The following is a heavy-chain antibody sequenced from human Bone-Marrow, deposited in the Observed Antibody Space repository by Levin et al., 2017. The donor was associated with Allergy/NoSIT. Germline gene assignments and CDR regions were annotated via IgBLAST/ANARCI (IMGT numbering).Heavy chain of an antibody. J-gene: IGHJ4*02. CDR3: AKGLVFRHSYGPIDY. D-gene: IGHD5-18*01. CDR1: GFTFSSYG. Sequence: PGGSLRLSCAASGFTFSSYGMHWVRQAPGKGLEWVAVISYDGSNKYYADSVKGRFTISRDNSKNTLYLQMNSLRAEDTAVYYCAKGLVFRHSYGPIDYWGQGTLVTVSS. CDR2: ISYDGSNK. V-gene: IGHV3-30*18.